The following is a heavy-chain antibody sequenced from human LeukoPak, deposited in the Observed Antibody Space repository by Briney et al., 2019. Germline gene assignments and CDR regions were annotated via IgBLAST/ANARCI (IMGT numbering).Heavy chain of an antibody. CDR3: ARVGEISSGLLDY. CDR1: GGSVSSDY. V-gene: IGHV4-59*02. Sequence: PSETLSLTCTVSGGSVSSDYWSWIRQPPGKGLEWIGSMYYSGSTNYNPSLKSRVTISVDTSKNQFSLKLSSVTAADTAVYYCARVGEISSGLLDYWGQGTLVTVSS. D-gene: IGHD1-26*01. CDR2: MYYSGST. J-gene: IGHJ4*02.